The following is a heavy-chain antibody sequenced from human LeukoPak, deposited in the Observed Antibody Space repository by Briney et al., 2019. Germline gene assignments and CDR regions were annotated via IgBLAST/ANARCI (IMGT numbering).Heavy chain of an antibody. V-gene: IGHV4-59*01. J-gene: IGHJ6*03. CDR1: GGSISNYY. CDR3: AGSYYYYMDV. CDR2: ISYIGST. Sequence: SETLSLTCTVSGGSISNYYWSWIRQPPGKGLEWIGYISYIGSTNYSPSLKGRVTISEDTSKNQFSLKLSSATAADTAVYYCAGSYYYYMDVWGKGTTVTVSS.